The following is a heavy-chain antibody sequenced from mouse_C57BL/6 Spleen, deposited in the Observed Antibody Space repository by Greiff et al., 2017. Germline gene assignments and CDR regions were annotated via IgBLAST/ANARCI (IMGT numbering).Heavy chain of an antibody. Sequence: QVQLKESGPGLVAPSQSLSITCTFSGFSLTSYGVDWVRQSPGKGLEWLGVIWGVGSTNYNSALKSRLSISKDNSKSQVFLKMNSLQTDDTAMYYCARDGYYVGGYYAMDYWGQGTSVTVSS. D-gene: IGHD2-3*01. J-gene: IGHJ4*01. V-gene: IGHV2-6*01. CDR3: ARDGYYVGGYYAMDY. CDR2: IWGVGST. CDR1: GFSLTSYG.